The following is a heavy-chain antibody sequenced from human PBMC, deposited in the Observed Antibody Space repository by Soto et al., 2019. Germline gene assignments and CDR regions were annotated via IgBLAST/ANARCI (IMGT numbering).Heavy chain of an antibody. Sequence: QVQLVQSGAEVKKPGASVKVSCKASGYTFTSYGISWVRQAPGQGLEWMGWISAYNGNTNYAQKLQGRVTMTTDTSTSTAYMELRSLRSDDTAVYYCARDHDYIWGSYRYGNWFDPLGQGTLVTVSS. D-gene: IGHD3-16*02. CDR3: ARDHDYIWGSYRYGNWFDP. V-gene: IGHV1-18*01. CDR1: GYTFTSYG. CDR2: ISAYNGNT. J-gene: IGHJ5*02.